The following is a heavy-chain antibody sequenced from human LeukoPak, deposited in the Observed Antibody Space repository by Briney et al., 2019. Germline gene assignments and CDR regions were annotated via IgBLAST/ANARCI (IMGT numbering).Heavy chain of an antibody. CDR2: IYTSGST. V-gene: IGHV4-4*07. CDR1: GGSISSYY. CDR3: ARGVVTYYYDSSGYYSDY. J-gene: IGHJ4*02. D-gene: IGHD3-22*01. Sequence: SETLSLTCTVSGGSISSYYWSWIRQPAGKGLEWIGRIYTSGSTNYNPSLKSRVTMSIDTSKNQFSLKLSSVTAADTAVYYCARGVVTYYYDSSGYYSDYWGQGTLVTVSS.